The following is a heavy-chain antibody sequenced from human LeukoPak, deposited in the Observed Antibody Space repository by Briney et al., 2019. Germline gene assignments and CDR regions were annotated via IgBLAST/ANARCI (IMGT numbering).Heavy chain of an antibody. V-gene: IGHV4-39*07. CDR1: GGSISSSNYY. CDR2: IYYSGSA. CDR3: ARERRDGYNVYYYYNYMDV. D-gene: IGHD5-24*01. Sequence: SETLSLTCTVSGGSISSSNYYWGWIRQPPGKGLEWIGSIYYSGSAYYNPSLKSRVTISVDTSKNQFSLKLSSVTAADTAVYYCARERRDGYNVYYYYNYMDVRGKGTTVTVSS. J-gene: IGHJ6*03.